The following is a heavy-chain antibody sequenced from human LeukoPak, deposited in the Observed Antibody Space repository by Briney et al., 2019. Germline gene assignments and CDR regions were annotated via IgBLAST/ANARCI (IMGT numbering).Heavy chain of an antibody. V-gene: IGHV5-51*01. D-gene: IGHD2-2*02. CDR1: GYSFMDYW. CDR2: IFPHDSNT. CDR3: ARYGLRGCSTNCYTSFYYYGMDV. J-gene: IGHJ6*02. Sequence: GEYLKISCKGFGYSFMDYWIGWVRQMPGKGPELMGYIFPHDSNTKYSRSFQGQVTIPVDKSLSTAYVRWGTLKPSAHPGFSFARYGLRGCSTNCYTSFYYYGMDVWGQGTTVIVSS.